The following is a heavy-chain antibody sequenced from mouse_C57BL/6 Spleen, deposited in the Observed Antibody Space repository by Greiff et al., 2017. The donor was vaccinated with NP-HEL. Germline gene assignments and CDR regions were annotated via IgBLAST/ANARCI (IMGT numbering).Heavy chain of an antibody. CDR2: ISDGGSYT. J-gene: IGHJ1*03. V-gene: IGHV5-4*03. D-gene: IGHD1-1*01. Sequence: EVKLVESGGGLVKPGGSLKLSCAASGFTFSSYAMSWVRQTPEKRLEWVATISDGGSYTYYPDNVKGRFTISRDNAKNNLYLQMSHLKSEDTAMYYCARRGYYGSASYWYFDVWGTGTTVTVSS. CDR1: GFTFSSYA. CDR3: ARRGYYGSASYWYFDV.